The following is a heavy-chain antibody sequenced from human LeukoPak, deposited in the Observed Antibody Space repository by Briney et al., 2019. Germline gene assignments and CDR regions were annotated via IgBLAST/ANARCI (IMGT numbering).Heavy chain of an antibody. D-gene: IGHD1-14*01. J-gene: IGHJ4*02. Sequence: GRSLRLSCAASGFTFDDYAMHWVRQAPGKGLEWVSGISWNSGSIGYADSVKGRFTISRDNAKNSLYLQMSSLRAEDMALYYCAASIAGGDYWGQGTLVTVSS. CDR3: AASIAGGDY. CDR1: GFTFDDYA. V-gene: IGHV3-9*03. CDR2: ISWNSGSI.